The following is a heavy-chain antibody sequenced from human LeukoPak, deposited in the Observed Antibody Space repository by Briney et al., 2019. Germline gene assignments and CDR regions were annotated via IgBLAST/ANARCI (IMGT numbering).Heavy chain of an antibody. Sequence: ASVKVSCKASGYTFTSYGISWVRQAPGQGREWMGWISAYNGNTNYAQKLQGRVTMTTDTSTSTAYMELRSLRSDDTAVYYCARAATVTTKFDYWGQGTLVTVSS. CDR1: GYTFTSYG. D-gene: IGHD4-17*01. CDR2: ISAYNGNT. V-gene: IGHV1-18*01. CDR3: ARAATVTTKFDY. J-gene: IGHJ4*02.